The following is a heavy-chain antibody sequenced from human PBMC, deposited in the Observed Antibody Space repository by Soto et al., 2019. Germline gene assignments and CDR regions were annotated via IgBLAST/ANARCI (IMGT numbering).Heavy chain of an antibody. CDR3: ARAVFSLYNHSSIYGCLLDF. J-gene: IGHJ4*02. Sequence: GGSLRLSCAASGFTFSAYWMSWVRQAPGKGLEWVANIKDDGSEKYYVDSVKGRFTISRDDSKNSLYLQVNSLRADDTAFYYCARAVFSLYNHSSIYGCLLDFWGRGTLVTVSS. V-gene: IGHV3-7*01. D-gene: IGHD3-22*01. CDR2: IKDDGSEK. CDR1: GFTFSAYW.